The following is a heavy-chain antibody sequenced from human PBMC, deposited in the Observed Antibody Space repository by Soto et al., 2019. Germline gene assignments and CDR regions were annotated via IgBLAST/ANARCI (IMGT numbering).Heavy chain of an antibody. V-gene: IGHV3-30*18. J-gene: IGHJ4*02. CDR2: ISYDGSNK. CDR1: GFTFSSYG. CDR3: AKERAYDSSGYDY. Sequence: GSLRLSCAASGFTFSSYGMHGVRQAPGKGLEWVAVISYDGSNKYYADSVKGRFTISRDNSKNTLYLQMNSLRAEDTAVYYCAKERAYDSSGYDYWGQGTLVTVSS. D-gene: IGHD3-22*01.